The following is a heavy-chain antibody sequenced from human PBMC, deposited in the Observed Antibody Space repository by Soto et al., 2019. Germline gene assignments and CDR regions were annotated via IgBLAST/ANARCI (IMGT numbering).Heavy chain of an antibody. J-gene: IGHJ4*02. CDR1: GGCISSSSYY. CDR3: ASAGGIAVAGRLYYFDY. V-gene: IGHV4-39*01. CDR2: IYYSGST. D-gene: IGHD6-19*01. Sequence: SETLSLTCTVSGGCISSSSYYWGWIRQPPGKGLEWIGSIYYSGSTYYNPSLKSRVTISVDTSKNQFSLKLSSVTAADTAVYYCASAGGIAVAGRLYYFDYWGRGTLVTVSS.